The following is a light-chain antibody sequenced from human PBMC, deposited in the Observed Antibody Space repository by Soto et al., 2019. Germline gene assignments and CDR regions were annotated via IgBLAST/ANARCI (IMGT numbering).Light chain of an antibody. J-gene: IGKJ1*01. CDR2: GAS. CDR3: QQRSNWPRT. V-gene: IGKV3D-20*02. CDR1: QSVSSSY. Sequence: LTGTPLTLSWSPGRRVTICVSVSQSVSSSYLAWYQQKPGQAPRLLIYGASSRATGIPDRFSGSGSGTDFTLTISRLEPEDSAVYYCQQRSNWPRTFGQGTKVDIK.